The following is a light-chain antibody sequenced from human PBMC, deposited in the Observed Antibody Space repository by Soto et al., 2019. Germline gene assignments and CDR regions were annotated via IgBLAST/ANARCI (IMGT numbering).Light chain of an antibody. CDR2: WAS. CDR1: QSVLHRSKRKNY. CDR3: QQYYSGRT. V-gene: IGKV4-1*01. J-gene: IGKJ1*01. Sequence: DIVMTQSPDSLAVSLGERTTINCRSSQSVLHRSKRKNYLAWYQQKAGQHPKLLISWASTRESGVPDRFSGRGSGTDFTLTISSLQAEDVATYYCQQYYSGRTFGQGTKVEI.